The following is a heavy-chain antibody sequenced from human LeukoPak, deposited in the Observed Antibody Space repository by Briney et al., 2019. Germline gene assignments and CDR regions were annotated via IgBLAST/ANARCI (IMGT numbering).Heavy chain of an antibody. V-gene: IGHV3-48*03. CDR2: ISSSGSTI. D-gene: IGHD3-22*01. Sequence: GGSLRLSCAASGFTFSSYEMNWVRQAPGKGLEWVSYISSSGSTIYYADSVKGRFTISRDNAKNSLYLQMNSLRAEDTAVYYCARDNCHYYDSSGYYYVCYFDYWGQGTLVTVSS. J-gene: IGHJ4*02. CDR1: GFTFSSYE. CDR3: ARDNCHYYDSSGYYYVCYFDY.